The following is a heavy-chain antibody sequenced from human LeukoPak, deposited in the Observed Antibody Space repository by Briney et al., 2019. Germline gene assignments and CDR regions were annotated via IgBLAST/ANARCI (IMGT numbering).Heavy chain of an antibody. D-gene: IGHD5-18*01. Sequence: GGSLRLSCAASGFILSTSEINWVRQAPGKGLEWVSFIGSGGITIHYADSVKGRFTISRDNAKNSVNLQMNSLRVEDTAIYYCARGYNYGTHFDSWGQGTLVTVSS. V-gene: IGHV3-48*03. CDR1: GFILSTSE. J-gene: IGHJ4*02. CDR3: ARGYNYGTHFDS. CDR2: IGSGGITI.